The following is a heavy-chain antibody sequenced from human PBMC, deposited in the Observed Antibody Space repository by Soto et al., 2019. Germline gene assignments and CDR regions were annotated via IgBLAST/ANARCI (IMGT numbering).Heavy chain of an antibody. CDR2: IYHSGST. J-gene: IGHJ4*02. Sequence: SETLSLTCAVSGGSISSGGYSWSWIRQPPGKGLEWIGYIYHSGSTYYNPSLKSRVTISVDGSKNQFSLKLSSVTAADTAVYYCARGNVVPLDYWGQGTLVTVSS. V-gene: IGHV4-30-2*01. D-gene: IGHD2-21*01. CDR1: GGSISSGGYS. CDR3: ARGNVVPLDY.